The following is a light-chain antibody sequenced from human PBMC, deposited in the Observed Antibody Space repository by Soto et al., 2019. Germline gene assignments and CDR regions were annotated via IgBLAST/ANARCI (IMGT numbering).Light chain of an antibody. CDR1: QSVSNN. CDR2: DAS. CDR3: QQYNNWPPWT. V-gene: IGKV3-15*01. Sequence: ILMTQSPATLSVSPGERATLSCRASQSVSNNLAWYQQKPGQAPRLLIYDASTRATGIPARFSGSGSGTEFTLTISGRQSQDFAVYYCQQYNNWPPWTFGQVTKVEIK. J-gene: IGKJ1*01.